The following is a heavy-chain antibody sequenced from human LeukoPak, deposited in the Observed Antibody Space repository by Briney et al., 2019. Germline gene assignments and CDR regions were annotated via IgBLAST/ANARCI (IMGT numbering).Heavy chain of an antibody. D-gene: IGHD3-22*01. CDR3: ARPQINYYYDSSGYGY. Sequence: SETLSLTCTVSGGSISSYYWSWIRQPAGKGLEWIGRIYTSGSTNYNPSLKSRVTISVDTSKNQFSLKLSSVTAADTAVYYCARPQINYYYDSSGYGYWGQGTLVTVSS. CDR2: IYTSGST. CDR1: GGSISSYY. V-gene: IGHV4-4*07. J-gene: IGHJ4*02.